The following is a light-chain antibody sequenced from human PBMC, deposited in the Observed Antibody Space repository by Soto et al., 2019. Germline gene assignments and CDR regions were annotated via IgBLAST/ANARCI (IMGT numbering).Light chain of an antibody. CDR2: EDY. Sequence: QSVLTQPASVSGSPGQSITISCTGTTSDVGSYNLVSWYQQHPGKAPKLMISEDYKRPSGVSNRFSGSKSGNTASLTISGLQAEDEADYYCCSYAGSSTFVFGTGTKVTVL. J-gene: IGLJ1*01. CDR3: CSYAGSSTFV. V-gene: IGLV2-23*01. CDR1: TSDVGSYNL.